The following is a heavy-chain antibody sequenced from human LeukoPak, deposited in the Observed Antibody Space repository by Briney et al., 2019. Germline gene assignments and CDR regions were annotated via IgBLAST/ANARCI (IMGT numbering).Heavy chain of an antibody. Sequence: ASVKVSCKPSGYTFTSYGISWVRQAPGQGLERMGWIRAYNGNTNDAEKFQGRVTMTTDTSTSTAYMELRSLRYDDTAVYYCARDPPVITGTTRAYYYYYMDVWGKGTTVTVSS. CDR2: IRAYNGNT. CDR1: GYTFTSYG. D-gene: IGHD1-7*01. V-gene: IGHV1-18*01. CDR3: ARDPPVITGTTRAYYYYYMDV. J-gene: IGHJ6*03.